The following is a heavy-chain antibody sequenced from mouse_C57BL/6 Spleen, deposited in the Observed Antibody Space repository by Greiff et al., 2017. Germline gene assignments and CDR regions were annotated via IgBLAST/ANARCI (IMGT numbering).Heavy chain of an antibody. D-gene: IGHD2-1*01. CDR2: IDPETGGT. Sequence: VQLQQSGAELVRPGASVTLSCKASGYTFTDYEMHWVKQTPVHGLEWIGAIDPETGGTAYNQKFKGKAILTADKSSSTAYMELRSLTSEDSAVYYCTRSCGNYEAMDYWGQGTSVTVSS. CDR3: TRSCGNYEAMDY. V-gene: IGHV1-15*01. CDR1: GYTFTDYE. J-gene: IGHJ4*01.